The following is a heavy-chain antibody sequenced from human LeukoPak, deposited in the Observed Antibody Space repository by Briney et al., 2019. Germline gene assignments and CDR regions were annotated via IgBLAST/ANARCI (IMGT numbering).Heavy chain of an antibody. Sequence: GGSLRLSCAASGFTFSSYSMNWVRQAPGKGLEWVSSISSSSSYIYYADSVKGRFTISRDNAKNSLYLQMNSLRVEDTAVYYCARDPPYCRTTSCMGNWGQGTLVTVSS. V-gene: IGHV3-21*01. J-gene: IGHJ4*02. CDR2: ISSSSSYI. D-gene: IGHD2-2*01. CDR1: GFTFSSYS. CDR3: ARDPPYCRTTSCMGN.